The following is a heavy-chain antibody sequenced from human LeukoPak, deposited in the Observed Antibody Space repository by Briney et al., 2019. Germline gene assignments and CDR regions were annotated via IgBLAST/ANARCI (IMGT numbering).Heavy chain of an antibody. D-gene: IGHD5-12*01. Sequence: PGGSLRLSCSASGFTFSTYAMHWVGQAPGKGLEWVSGITDSGGSTFYADAVKGRFTISRDNSKNTLYLQMNSLRAEDTAVYYCAKMAIVGNWFDPWGQGTLVTVSS. V-gene: IGHV3-23*01. CDR3: AKMAIVGNWFDP. J-gene: IGHJ5*02. CDR2: ITDSGGST. CDR1: GFTFSTYA.